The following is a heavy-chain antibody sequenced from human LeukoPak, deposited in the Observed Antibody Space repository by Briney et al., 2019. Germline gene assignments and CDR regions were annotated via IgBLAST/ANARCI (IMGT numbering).Heavy chain of an antibody. CDR1: GFTFSSYA. CDR2: ISYDGSNK. J-gene: IGHJ5*02. CDR3: SKDLTSDFGGDLDP. Sequence: GGSLRLSCAASGFTFSSYAMHWVRQAPGKGLEWAAVISYDGSNKYYADSVKGRFTISRDNSKNTLYLQMNSLRAEDTAVYYCSKDLTSDFGGDLDPWGQGALVTVSS. V-gene: IGHV3-30-3*01. D-gene: IGHD3-10*01.